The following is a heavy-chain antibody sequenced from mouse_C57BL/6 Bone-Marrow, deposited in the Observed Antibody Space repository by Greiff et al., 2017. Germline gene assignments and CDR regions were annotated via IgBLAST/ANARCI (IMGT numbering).Heavy chain of an antibody. CDR3: AHGSSSAWCAY. D-gene: IGHD1-1*01. V-gene: IGHV5-6*01. Sequence: DVQLVVSGGDLVKPGGSLKLSCAASGFTFSSYGMSWVRQTPDKRLEWVATISSGGSYTYYPDSVKGRFTISRDNAKNTLYLQMSGVKSEDTDMYYCAHGSSSAWCAYWGQGTLVTVSA. CDR2: ISSGGSYT. CDR1: GFTFSSYG. J-gene: IGHJ3*01.